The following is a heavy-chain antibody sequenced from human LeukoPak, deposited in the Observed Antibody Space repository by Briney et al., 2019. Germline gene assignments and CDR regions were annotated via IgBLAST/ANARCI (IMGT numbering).Heavy chain of an antibody. CDR1: GYTFTDHY. V-gene: IGHV1-2*02. J-gene: IGHJ4*02. CDR2: INPNNGGT. Sequence: ASVTVSCKASGYTFTDHYMHWVRQAPAQGLEWMGWINPNNGGTNFAQKFRGRVTMTRDTSISTAYMELSSLTSDDTAVYYCARGIVGAHQLIAYWGQGTLVTVSS. D-gene: IGHD1-26*01. CDR3: ARGIVGAHQLIAY.